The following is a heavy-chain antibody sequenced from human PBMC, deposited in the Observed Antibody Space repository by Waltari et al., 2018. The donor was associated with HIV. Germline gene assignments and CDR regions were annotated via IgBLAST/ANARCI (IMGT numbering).Heavy chain of an antibody. CDR3: ARPTQWLVLDY. Sequence: QVQLVESGGGVVQPGRSLRLSCAASGFTFSSHALPWVRQAPGKGLEWVAVISYDGSNKYYADSVKGRFTISRDNSKNTLYLQMNSLRAEDTAVYYCARPTQWLVLDYWGQGTLVTVSS. V-gene: IGHV3-30*04. CDR2: ISYDGSNK. CDR1: GFTFSSHA. J-gene: IGHJ4*02. D-gene: IGHD6-19*01.